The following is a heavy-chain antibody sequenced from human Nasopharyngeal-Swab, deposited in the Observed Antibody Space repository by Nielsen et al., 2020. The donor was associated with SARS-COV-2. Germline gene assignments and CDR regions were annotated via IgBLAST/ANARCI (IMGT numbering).Heavy chain of an antibody. J-gene: IGHJ6*02. CDR3: ARDRAGTTRNYMGYFYGMDV. D-gene: IGHD1-1*01. CDR1: GGPISSYY. V-gene: IGHV4-59*01. CDR2: IYYSGST. Sequence: GSLRLSFTVSGGPISSYYWSWIRQPPGKGLEWIGYIYYSGSTNYNPSLKSRVTISVDTSKNQFSLKLSSVTAADTAVYYCARDRAGTTRNYMGYFYGMDVWGQGTTVTVSS.